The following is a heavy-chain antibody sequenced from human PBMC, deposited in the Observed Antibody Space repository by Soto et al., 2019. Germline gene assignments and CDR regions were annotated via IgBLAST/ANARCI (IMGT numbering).Heavy chain of an antibody. CDR1: GFTFSNYW. CDR3: VRDWSGPNDY. J-gene: IGHJ4*02. CDR2: IRGDGGQR. D-gene: IGHD3-10*01. Sequence: HPGGSLRLSCTASGFTFSNYWMTWVRQIPGKGLEWVANIRGDGGQRHYVDSVKGRFTISRDNAKNSLFLQMDSLRADDTAVFYCVRDWSGPNDYWGQGTLVTVSS. V-gene: IGHV3-7*01.